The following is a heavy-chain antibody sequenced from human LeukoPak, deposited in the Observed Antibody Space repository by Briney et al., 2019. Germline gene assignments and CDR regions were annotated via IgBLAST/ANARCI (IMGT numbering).Heavy chain of an antibody. J-gene: IGHJ3*02. CDR3: AKDAPSLVVVIGFAFDI. CDR2: IIPILGIA. Sequence: GASVKVSCKASGGTFSSYAISWVRQAPGQGLEWMGRIIPILGIANYAQKFQGRVTITADKSTSTAYMELSSLRSEDTAVYYCAKDAPSLVVVIGFAFDIWGQGTMVTVSS. D-gene: IGHD3-22*01. CDR1: GGTFSSYA. V-gene: IGHV1-69*04.